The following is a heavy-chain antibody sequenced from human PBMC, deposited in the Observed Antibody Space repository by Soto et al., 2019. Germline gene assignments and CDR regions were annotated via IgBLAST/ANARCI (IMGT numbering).Heavy chain of an antibody. V-gene: IGHV4-39*01. CDR2: IYYSGST. Sequence: SLTCTVSGGSISSSSYYWGWIRQPPGKGLEWIGSIYYSGSTYYNPSLKSRVTISVDTSKNQFSLKLSSVTAADTAVYYCARRGTTYYYYGMDVWGQGTTVTVSS. J-gene: IGHJ6*02. D-gene: IGHD1-1*01. CDR1: GGSISSSSYY. CDR3: ARRGTTYYYYGMDV.